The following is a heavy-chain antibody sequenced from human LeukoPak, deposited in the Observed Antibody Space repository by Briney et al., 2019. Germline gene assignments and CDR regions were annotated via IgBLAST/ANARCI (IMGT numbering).Heavy chain of an antibody. V-gene: IGHV3-30*18. Sequence: GGSLRLSCAASGFTFSSYGMHWVRQAPGKGLEWVAVISYDGSNKYYADSVKGRFTISRDNSKNTLYLQVNSLRAEDTAVYYCAKDLSGSNWFDPWGQGTLVTVSS. D-gene: IGHD1-26*01. CDR1: GFTFSSYG. CDR2: ISYDGSNK. CDR3: AKDLSGSNWFDP. J-gene: IGHJ5*02.